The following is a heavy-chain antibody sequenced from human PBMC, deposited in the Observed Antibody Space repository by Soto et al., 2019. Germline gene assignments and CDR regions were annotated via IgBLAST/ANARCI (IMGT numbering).Heavy chain of an antibody. J-gene: IGHJ6*02. CDR2: IYPGDSDT. D-gene: IGHD5-12*01. CDR3: ARSRNSGWGGTSPNGMDV. CDR1: GYSFTTYW. Sequence: GESLKISCKGSGYSFTTYWIGWVRQMPGKGLEWMGIIYPGDSDTTYSPSFQGQVTISADKSISTAYLQWSSLKASDTAMYYCARSRNSGWGGTSPNGMDVWGQGTTVTVSS. V-gene: IGHV5-51*01.